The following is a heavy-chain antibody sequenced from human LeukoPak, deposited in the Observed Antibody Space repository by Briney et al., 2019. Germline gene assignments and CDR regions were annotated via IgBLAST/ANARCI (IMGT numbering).Heavy chain of an antibody. Sequence: GGSLRLSCAASGFTVSSNYMSWVRQAPGKGLEWVSVIYSGGSTYYADSVKGRFTISRDNSKNTLYLQMKSLRAEDTAVYYCASVPYSSSAPYFDYWGQGTLVTVSS. CDR2: IYSGGST. V-gene: IGHV3-53*01. CDR3: ASVPYSSSAPYFDY. CDR1: GFTVSSNY. D-gene: IGHD6-6*01. J-gene: IGHJ4*02.